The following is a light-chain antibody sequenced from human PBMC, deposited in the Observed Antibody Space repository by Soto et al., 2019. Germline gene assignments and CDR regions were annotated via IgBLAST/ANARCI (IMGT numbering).Light chain of an antibody. CDR1: QSISSY. J-gene: IGKJ1*01. V-gene: IGKV1-39*01. CDR2: AVS. Sequence: DIQMTQSPSALSASVGDRVSITCRASQSISSYLNWYQQRPGKAPRLPIYAVSTLQSGVPSRITGSGSGTDFTLTISSLQPEDFAIYYCQQSYSKPWTFGQGTKVDIK. CDR3: QQSYSKPWT.